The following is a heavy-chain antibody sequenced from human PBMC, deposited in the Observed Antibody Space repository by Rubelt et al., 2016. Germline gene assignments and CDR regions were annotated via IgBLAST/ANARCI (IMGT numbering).Heavy chain of an antibody. V-gene: IGHV1-69*01. CDR2: IIPIFGTA. D-gene: IGHD6-13*01. Sequence: QVQLVQSGAEVKKPGSSVKVSCKASGGTFRSYAISWVRQAPGQGLEWMGGIIPIFGTATYAQKFQGRVTIIADESTSTSYMGLRSLGSEDTAVYYCARRQQLGPFDYWGQGTLVTVSS. J-gene: IGHJ4*02. CDR1: GGTFRSYA. CDR3: ARRQQLGPFDY.